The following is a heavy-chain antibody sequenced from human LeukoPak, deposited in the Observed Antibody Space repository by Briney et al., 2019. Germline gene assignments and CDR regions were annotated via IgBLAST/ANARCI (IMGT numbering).Heavy chain of an antibody. D-gene: IGHD2-2*01. CDR1: GFTFSSYG. Sequence: PGRSLRLSCAASGFTFSSYGMHWVRQAPGKGLEWVAVISYDGSNKYYADSVKGRFTISRDNSKNTLYLQMNSLRAEDTAVYYCARNPRYCSSTSCYYFDYWGQGTLVTVSS. CDR3: ARNPRYCSSTSCYYFDY. V-gene: IGHV3-30*03. CDR2: ISYDGSNK. J-gene: IGHJ4*02.